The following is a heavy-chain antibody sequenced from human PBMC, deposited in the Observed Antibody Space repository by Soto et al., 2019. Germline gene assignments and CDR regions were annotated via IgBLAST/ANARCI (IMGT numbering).Heavy chain of an antibody. J-gene: IGHJ3*02. CDR1: GYSFTSYW. V-gene: IGHV5-51*01. D-gene: IGHD6-19*01. CDR2: IYPGDSDT. CDR3: GRRDSSVWYYAFDI. Sequence: GESLKISCKGSGYSFTSYWIGWVRQMPGKGLEWMGIIYPGDSDTRYSPSFQGQVTISADKSISTAYLQRSSRKAADTAMYYCGRRDSSVWYYAFDIWGQGTMVTVSS.